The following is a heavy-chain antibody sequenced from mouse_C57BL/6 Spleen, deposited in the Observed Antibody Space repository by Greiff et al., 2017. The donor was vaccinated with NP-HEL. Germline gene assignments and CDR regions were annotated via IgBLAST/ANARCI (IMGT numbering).Heavy chain of an antibody. J-gene: IGHJ4*01. CDR1: GFTFSSYT. V-gene: IGHV5-9*01. Sequence: DVQLVESGGGLVKPGGSLKLSCAASGFTFSSYTMSWVRQTPEKRLEWVATISGGGGNTYYPDSVKGRFTISRDNAKNTLYLQMSSLRSEDTALYYCARSSYYSNYVDYAMDYWGQGTSVTVSS. D-gene: IGHD2-5*01. CDR2: ISGGGGNT. CDR3: ARSSYYSNYVDYAMDY.